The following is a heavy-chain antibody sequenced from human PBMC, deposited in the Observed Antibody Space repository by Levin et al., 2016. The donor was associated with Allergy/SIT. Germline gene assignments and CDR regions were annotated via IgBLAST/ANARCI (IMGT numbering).Heavy chain of an antibody. CDR3: ARDGEWELQSHGAFDI. CDR2: IIPIFGTA. V-gene: IGHV1-69*13. D-gene: IGHD1-26*01. CDR1: GGTFSSYA. Sequence: SVKVSCKASGGTFSSYAISWVRQAPGQGLEWMGGIIPIFGTANYAQKFQGRVTITADESTSTAYMELSSLRSEDTAVYYCARDGEWELQSHGAFDIWGQGTMVTVSS. J-gene: IGHJ3*02.